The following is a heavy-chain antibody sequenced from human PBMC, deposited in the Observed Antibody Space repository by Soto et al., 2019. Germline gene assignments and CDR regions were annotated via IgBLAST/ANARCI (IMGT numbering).Heavy chain of an antibody. V-gene: IGHV3-30-3*01. CDR2: ISYDGNDK. CDR1: ESTFSSYV. D-gene: IGHD3-22*01. CDR3: ARTFYFDRSGMDV. J-gene: IGHJ6*02. Sequence: GGSLRLSCXASESTFSSYVMHWVRQAPGKGLEWVAVISYDGNDKYYAESVEGRFTLSRDNSKHTLYLQMNSLRAEDTAVYYCARTFYFDRSGMDVWGQGTTVTVSS.